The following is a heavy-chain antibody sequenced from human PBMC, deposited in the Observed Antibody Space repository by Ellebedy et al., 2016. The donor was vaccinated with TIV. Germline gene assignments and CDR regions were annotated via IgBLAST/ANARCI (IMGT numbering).Heavy chain of an antibody. CDR1: GFTFVSYA. CDR2: INVGNANT. V-gene: IGHV1-3*01. J-gene: IGHJ4*02. CDR3: ARARGFSYFDF. Sequence: ASVKVSCKASGFTFVSYAIQWVRQAPGQRLEWLGWINVGNANTRYSQKFQGRVTITRDTSASTAYMELTSLTSEDTAIYYCARARGFSYFDFWGQGTLVTVSS.